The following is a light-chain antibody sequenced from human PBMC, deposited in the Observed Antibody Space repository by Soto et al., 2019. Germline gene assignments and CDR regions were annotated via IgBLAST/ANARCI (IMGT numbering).Light chain of an antibody. CDR3: QQYGSSTYT. J-gene: IGKJ2*01. CDR1: QGIGDT. V-gene: IGKV3-20*01. CDR2: GAS. Sequence: EVVMRQSPATLSVSPGEGATLSCRASQGIGDTLAWYQHKPGQTPRLLIYGASRRATGIPDRFSGSGSGTEFTLTISRLEPEDFAVYYCQQYGSSTYTFGQGTKVDIK.